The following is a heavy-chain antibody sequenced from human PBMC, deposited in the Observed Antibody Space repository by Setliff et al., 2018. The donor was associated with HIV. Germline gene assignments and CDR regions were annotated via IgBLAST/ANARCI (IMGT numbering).Heavy chain of an antibody. CDR2: IYYSGST. D-gene: IGHD5-18*01. CDR3: ARGGVGYSYGYILDY. Sequence: PSETLSLTCTVSGGSISSYYWSWIRQPPGKGLEWIGYIYYSGSTNYNPSLKSRVTISVDTSKNQFSLKLSSVTAADTAVYYCARGGVGYSYGYILDYWGQGTLVTVS. V-gene: IGHV4-59*01. J-gene: IGHJ4*02. CDR1: GGSISSYY.